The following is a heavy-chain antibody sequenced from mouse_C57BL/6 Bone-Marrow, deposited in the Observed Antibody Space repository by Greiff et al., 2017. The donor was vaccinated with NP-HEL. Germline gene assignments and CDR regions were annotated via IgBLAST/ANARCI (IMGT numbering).Heavy chain of an antibody. CDR2: IYPGSGNT. CDR1: GYTFTDYY. D-gene: IGHD1-1*01. V-gene: IGHV1-76*01. Sequence: QVQLQQSGAELVRPGASVKLSCKASGYTFTDYYINWVKQRPGQGLEWIARIYPGSGNTYYNEKFKGKATLTAEKSSSTAYMQPRSLTSEDSAVYCCAREPDYGSSYYFDYWGQGTTLTVSS. CDR3: AREPDYGSSYYFDY. J-gene: IGHJ2*01.